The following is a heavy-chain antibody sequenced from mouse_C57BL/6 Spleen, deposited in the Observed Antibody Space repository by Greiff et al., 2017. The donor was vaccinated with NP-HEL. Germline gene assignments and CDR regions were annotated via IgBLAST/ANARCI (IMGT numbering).Heavy chain of an antibody. CDR3: ARSATTVTPFAY. CDR1: GYTFTSYW. J-gene: IGHJ3*01. D-gene: IGHD2-1*01. Sequence: VQLQQPGAELVKPGASVKLSCKASGYTFTSYWMHWVKQRPGQGLEWIGMIHPNSGSTNYNEKFKSKATLTVDKSSSTAYMQLSSLTSEDSAVYYCARSATTVTPFAYWGQGTLVTVSA. V-gene: IGHV1-64*01. CDR2: IHPNSGST.